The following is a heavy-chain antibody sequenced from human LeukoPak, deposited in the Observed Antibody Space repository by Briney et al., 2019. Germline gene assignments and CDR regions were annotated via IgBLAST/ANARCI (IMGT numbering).Heavy chain of an antibody. CDR1: GFTFSSYG. D-gene: IGHD3-10*01. CDR2: IRYDGTDK. CDR3: ARESLDEDYYGSGSFFDY. Sequence: QPGGSLRLSCAASGFTFSSYGLHWVRQAPGKGLEWVTFIRYDGTDKYYADSVKGRFTISRDDSKNTLYLQMNSLRPEDTAVYYCARESLDEDYYGSGSFFDYWGQGTLVTVSS. V-gene: IGHV3-30*02. J-gene: IGHJ4*02.